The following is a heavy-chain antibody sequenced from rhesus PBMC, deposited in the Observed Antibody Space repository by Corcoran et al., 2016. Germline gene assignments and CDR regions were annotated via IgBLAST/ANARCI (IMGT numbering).Heavy chain of an antibody. V-gene: IGHV4-80*01. Sequence: QVQLQESGPGLVKPSETLSLTCTVSGASIGSNCWSWSRQPPGKGLGGIGGIKGNGGSDTENPTLKTRVTISKDASKNRFSLELRSVTAADTAVYYCAKGYGDSQIDYWGQGVLVTVSA. J-gene: IGHJ4*01. CDR2: IKGNGGSD. CDR1: GASIGSNC. CDR3: AKGYGDSQIDY. D-gene: IGHD5-12*01.